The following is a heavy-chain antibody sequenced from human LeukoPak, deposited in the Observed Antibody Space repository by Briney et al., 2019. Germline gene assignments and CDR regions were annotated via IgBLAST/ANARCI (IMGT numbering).Heavy chain of an antibody. CDR3: ARVRSFCSSTSCYPSYYFDY. V-gene: IGHV1-2*02. CDR1: GYTLTGYY. Sequence: ASVKVSCKASGYTLTGYYMHWVRQAPGQGLEWMGWINPNSGGTNYAQKFQGRVTMTRDTSISTAYMELSRLRSDDTAVYYCARVRSFCSSTSCYPSYYFDYWGQGTLVTVSS. J-gene: IGHJ4*02. CDR2: INPNSGGT. D-gene: IGHD2-2*01.